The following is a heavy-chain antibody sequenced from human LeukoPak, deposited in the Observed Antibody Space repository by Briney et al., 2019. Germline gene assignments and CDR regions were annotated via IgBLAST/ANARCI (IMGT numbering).Heavy chain of an antibody. CDR2: IYSGDNT. J-gene: IGHJ4*02. Sequence: GGSLRLSCAASGFTVSSNYMGWVRQAPGTGLEWVSDIYSGDNTYYADSVKGRFTISRDNSKNTLYLQMKSLRAEDTAVYYCARGYSSSWYGGADNYFDYWGQGTLVTVSS. D-gene: IGHD6-13*01. V-gene: IGHV3-66*01. CDR1: GFTVSSNY. CDR3: ARGYSSSWYGGADNYFDY.